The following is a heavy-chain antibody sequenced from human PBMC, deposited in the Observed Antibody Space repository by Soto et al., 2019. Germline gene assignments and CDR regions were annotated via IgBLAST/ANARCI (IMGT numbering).Heavy chain of an antibody. CDR2: MNPNSGNT. J-gene: IGHJ6*02. CDR3: ARGRSGPAEYCSGGSCYPYGMDV. CDR1: GYTFTSYD. Sequence: ASVKVSCKASGYTFTSYDINWVRQATGQGLEWMGWMNPNSGNTGYAQKLQGRVTMTRNTSISTAYMELSSLRSEDTAVYYCARGRSGPAEYCSGGSCYPYGMDVWGQGTTVTVSS. D-gene: IGHD2-15*01. V-gene: IGHV1-8*01.